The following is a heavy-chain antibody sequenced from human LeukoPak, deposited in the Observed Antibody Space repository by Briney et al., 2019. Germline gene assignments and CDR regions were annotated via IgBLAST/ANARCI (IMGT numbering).Heavy chain of an antibody. Sequence: GGSLRLSCVASGFTFRDYYMSWIRRAPGKGLEWVSAISGGGASTNYADSVKGRFTISRDNSKNTLYLQMNSLRAEDTAVYNCARDRGSREDGMDVWGQGTTVTVSS. D-gene: IGHD1-26*01. CDR3: ARDRGSREDGMDV. V-gene: IGHV3-23*01. J-gene: IGHJ6*02. CDR1: GFTFRDYY. CDR2: ISGGGAST.